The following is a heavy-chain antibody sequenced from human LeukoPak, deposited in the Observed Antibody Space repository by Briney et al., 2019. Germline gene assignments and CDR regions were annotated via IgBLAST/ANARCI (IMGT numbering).Heavy chain of an antibody. Sequence: ASVKVSSKASGYTFTGYYIYWVRPAPGQRLEWMGWINPNSGGTNYAQKCQGRVTMARDTSISTAYMELSRLRSDDTAVYYCARAALTYYDSSGYLPWGQGTLVTVSS. CDR3: ARAALTYYDSSGYLP. CDR2: INPNSGGT. D-gene: IGHD3-22*01. J-gene: IGHJ4*02. V-gene: IGHV1-2*02. CDR1: GYTFTGYY.